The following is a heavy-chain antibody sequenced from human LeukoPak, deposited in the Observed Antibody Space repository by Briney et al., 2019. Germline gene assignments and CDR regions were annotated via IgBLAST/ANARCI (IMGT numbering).Heavy chain of an antibody. CDR1: GFTFSSHA. CDR3: AKDRTVAPGRAYGGANWFDP. J-gene: IGHJ5*02. Sequence: AGSLRLSCAASGFTFSSHAMSWVRQAPGKGLEWVSLISASGGSTYYGDSVNGRFTISRDNSKNTVYLQMNSLTTEDTAVYYCAKDRTVAPGRAYGGANWFDPWGQGALVTVSS. CDR2: ISASGGST. D-gene: IGHD3-16*01. V-gene: IGHV3-23*01.